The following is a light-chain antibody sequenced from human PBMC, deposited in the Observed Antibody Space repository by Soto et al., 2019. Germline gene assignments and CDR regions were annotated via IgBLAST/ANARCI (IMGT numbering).Light chain of an antibody. V-gene: IGLV2-23*02. CDR3: CSYGGSSTYV. Sequence: QSALTQPASVSGSPGQSITISCTGTSSDVGSYDLVSWYQQHPGKAPKLIIYEVMQRPSGVSDRFSGSKSGNTASLTISGLQAEDEADYYCCSYGGSSTYVFGTGTKVTVL. CDR1: SSDVGSYDL. J-gene: IGLJ1*01. CDR2: EVM.